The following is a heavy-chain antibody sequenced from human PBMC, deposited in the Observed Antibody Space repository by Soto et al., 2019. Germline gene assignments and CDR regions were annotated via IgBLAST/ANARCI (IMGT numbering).Heavy chain of an antibody. CDR3: ARDRTGYCISTSCYVMETPGPFDASAI. J-gene: IGHJ3*02. Sequence: ASVEVSCKASGYTFTRSGISWVRQAPGQGPEGMGWTSSYNGDTNYAQTFQGRVTMTTDTSTSAAYMELRSLRSDDPSVYYCARDRTGYCISTSCYVMETPGPFDASAIWGQGTMVTVSS. CDR2: TSSYNGDT. D-gene: IGHD2-2*01. V-gene: IGHV1-18*01. CDR1: GYTFTRSG.